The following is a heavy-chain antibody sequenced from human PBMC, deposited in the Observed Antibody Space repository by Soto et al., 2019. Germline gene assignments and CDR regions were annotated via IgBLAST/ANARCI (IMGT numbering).Heavy chain of an antibody. V-gene: IGHV3-11*03. J-gene: IGHJ4*02. D-gene: IGHD2-15*01. CDR1: GFTFSDYY. CDR2: ISSSSSYT. CDR3: ARYVVVVAAPLDY. Sequence: PGGSLRLSCAASGFTFSDYYMSWIRQAPGKGLEWVSYISSSSSYTNYADSVKGRFTISRDNAKNSLYLQMNSLRAEDTAVYYCARYVVVVAAPLDYWGQGTLVTVSS.